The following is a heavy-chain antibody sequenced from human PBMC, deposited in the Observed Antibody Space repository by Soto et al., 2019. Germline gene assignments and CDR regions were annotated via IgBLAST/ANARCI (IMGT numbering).Heavy chain of an antibody. CDR2: INTNSGDT. D-gene: IGHD1-26*01. CDR3: ARWVGASNWLDP. CDR1: GCTFTGYH. Sequence: GASVKVSCKASGCTFTGYHIHWVRQAPGQGLEWMGWINTNSGDTNYAQKFQGWVTMTRDTSINTAYMKLSRLTSDDTAVYYCARWVGASNWLDPWGKGTRATVPS. J-gene: IGHJ5*02. V-gene: IGHV1-2*04.